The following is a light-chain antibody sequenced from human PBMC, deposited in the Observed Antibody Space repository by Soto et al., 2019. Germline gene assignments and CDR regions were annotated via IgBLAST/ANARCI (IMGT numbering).Light chain of an antibody. Sequence: QSVLTQPASVSGSPGQSITISCTGTNSDIGNYNYVSWYQQHPGTAPKLMIYDVTNRPSGVSNRFSGSKSGNTASLTISGIQAEDEAEYYGSSYTTCSTYVFGTGTKLTVL. CDR1: NSDIGNYNY. V-gene: IGLV2-14*03. J-gene: IGLJ1*01. CDR2: DVT. CDR3: SSYTTCSTYV.